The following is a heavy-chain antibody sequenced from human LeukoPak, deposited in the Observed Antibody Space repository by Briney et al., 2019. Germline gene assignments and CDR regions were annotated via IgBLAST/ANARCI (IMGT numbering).Heavy chain of an antibody. CDR1: RFTFSSYA. D-gene: IGHD1-26*01. V-gene: IGHV3-23*01. J-gene: IGHJ4*02. CDR3: ATPSGSYYDYYFDY. CDR2: ISGSDVTT. Sequence: GGSLRLSCAASRFTFSSYAMSWVRQAPGKGLEWVSGISGSDVTTYYADSVKGRFTISRDNSKNTLYLQMNSLRAEDTAVYYCATPSGSYYDYYFDYWGQGTLVTVSS.